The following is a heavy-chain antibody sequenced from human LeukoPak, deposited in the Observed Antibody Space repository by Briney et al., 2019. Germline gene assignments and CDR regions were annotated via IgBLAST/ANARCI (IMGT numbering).Heavy chain of an antibody. D-gene: IGHD3-10*01. CDR2: IYTSGGT. J-gene: IGHJ3*02. CDR3: SRGPLTLMLRGAQTSGGAFDI. CDR1: GGPLSSYY. Sequence: PSETLSLTCTVSGGPLSSYYWSWIRQPAGKGLEWIGRIYTSGGTNYNPSLKSRVTISADTSKSQFFLRLSSVTAADTAVYYCSRGPLTLMLRGAQTSGGAFDIWGQGTMVTVSS. V-gene: IGHV4-4*07.